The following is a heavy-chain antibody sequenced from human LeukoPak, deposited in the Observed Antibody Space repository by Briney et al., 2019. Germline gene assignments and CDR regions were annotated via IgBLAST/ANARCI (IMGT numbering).Heavy chain of an antibody. CDR1: GFTFSSYS. D-gene: IGHD3-9*01. J-gene: IGHJ4*02. CDR2: ISSSSSYI. CDR3: ATHYDILTGYNVFDY. Sequence: PGGSLRLSCAASGFTFSSYSMNWVRQAPGKGLEWVSSISSSSSYIYYADSVKGRFTISRDNAKNSLYLQMNSLRAEDTAVYYCATHYDILTGYNVFDYWGQGTLVTVSS. V-gene: IGHV3-21*01.